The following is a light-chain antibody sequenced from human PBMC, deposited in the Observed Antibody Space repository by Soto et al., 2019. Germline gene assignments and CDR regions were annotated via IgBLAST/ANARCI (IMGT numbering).Light chain of an antibody. Sequence: QSVLTQPPSVSGAPGQRVTISCTRSSSNFGAGYAVHWYQQLPGTAPKLLIYDNNNRPSGVPDRFSGSKSGTSASLAITGLQAEDEADYYCQSYDSSLNGRLFGGGTKLTVL. J-gene: IGLJ2*01. CDR2: DNN. V-gene: IGLV1-40*01. CDR3: QSYDSSLNGRL. CDR1: SSNFGAGYA.